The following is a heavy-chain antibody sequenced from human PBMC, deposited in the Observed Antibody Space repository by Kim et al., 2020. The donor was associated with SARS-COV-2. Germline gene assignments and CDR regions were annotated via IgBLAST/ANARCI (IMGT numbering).Heavy chain of an antibody. CDR3: ARGRNRALDD. CDR2: YS. V-gene: IGHV6-1*01. J-gene: IGHJ4*02. Sequence: YSDYAVSVKSRITISPDTSKNQFSLQLSSVTPEDTAVYYCARGRNRALDDWGQGTLVTVSS.